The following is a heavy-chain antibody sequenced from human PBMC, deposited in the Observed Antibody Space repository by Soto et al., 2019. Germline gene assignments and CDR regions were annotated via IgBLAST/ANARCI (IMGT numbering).Heavy chain of an antibody. Sequence: EVQLVESGGGLVKPGGSLRLSCAASGFTFSSYSMNWVRQAPGKGLEWVSSISSSSSYIYYADSVKGRFTISRDNAKNSRYLQMNSLRAEDTAVYYCARERGRPYYDFWSGSHYYYYYMDVWGKGTTVTVSS. CDR1: GFTFSSYS. V-gene: IGHV3-21*01. D-gene: IGHD3-3*01. J-gene: IGHJ6*03. CDR2: ISSSSSYI. CDR3: ARERGRPYYDFWSGSHYYYYYMDV.